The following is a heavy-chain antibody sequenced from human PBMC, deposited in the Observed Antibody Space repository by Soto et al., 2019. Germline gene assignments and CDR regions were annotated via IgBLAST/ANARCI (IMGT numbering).Heavy chain of an antibody. Sequence: GPPVKVCCKASGGTFSSYAISWVRQAPGQGLEWMGGIIPIFGTANYAQKFQGRVTITADKSTSTAYMELSSLKASDTAMYYCARRGEDGYNLGSLGAFDIWGQGTMVTVSS. CDR1: GGTFSSYA. J-gene: IGHJ3*02. D-gene: IGHD5-12*01. CDR3: ARRGEDGYNLGSLGAFDI. CDR2: IIPIFGTA. V-gene: IGHV1-69*06.